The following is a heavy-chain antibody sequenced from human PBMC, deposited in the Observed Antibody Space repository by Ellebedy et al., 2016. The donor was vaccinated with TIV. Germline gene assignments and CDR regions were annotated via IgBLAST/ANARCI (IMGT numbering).Heavy chain of an antibody. Sequence: ASVKVSXKTSRYTFTTYFLHWVRQAPGQGLEFMGWINPYNGATAFAQKFQGRLTLTRDTSISTAFMELGSLRPDDTAVYYCARDEAANLDNALDVWGQGTLVTVSA. V-gene: IGHV1-2*02. D-gene: IGHD2-15*01. CDR1: RYTFTTYF. CDR2: INPYNGAT. CDR3: ARDEAANLDNALDV. J-gene: IGHJ3*01.